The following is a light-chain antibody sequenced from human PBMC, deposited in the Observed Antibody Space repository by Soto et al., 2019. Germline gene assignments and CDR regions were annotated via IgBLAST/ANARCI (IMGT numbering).Light chain of an antibody. CDR3: QQYGRSPIT. CDR1: QSVWGSH. V-gene: IGKV3-20*01. J-gene: IGKJ5*01. Sequence: LTRGPGTLFLCPGERAALSWSAWQSVWGSHLARYQHKPGQAPRLLIYAASDRPTGIPDRFSGSGSGTDFTLTISRLEPEDFAVYYCQQYGRSPITFGLGTRLEIK. CDR2: AAS.